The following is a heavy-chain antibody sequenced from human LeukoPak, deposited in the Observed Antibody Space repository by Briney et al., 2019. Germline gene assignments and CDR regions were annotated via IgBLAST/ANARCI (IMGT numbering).Heavy chain of an antibody. CDR1: GYTFTSYG. CDR3: ARVLASVAGTKNWFDP. D-gene: IGHD6-19*01. Sequence: SVKVSCKASGYTFTSYGISWVRQAPGQGLEWMGGIIPIFGTANYAQKFQGRVTITADESTSTAYMELSSLRSEDTAAYYCARVLASVAGTKNWFDPWGQGTLVTVSS. CDR2: IIPIFGTA. V-gene: IGHV1-69*13. J-gene: IGHJ5*02.